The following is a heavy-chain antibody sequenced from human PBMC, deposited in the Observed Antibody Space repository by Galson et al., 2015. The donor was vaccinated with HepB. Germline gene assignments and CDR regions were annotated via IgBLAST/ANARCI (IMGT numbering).Heavy chain of an antibody. D-gene: IGHD2-15*01. V-gene: IGHV3-7*01. CDR1: GFTLSNYW. CDR2: IKHDGSER. J-gene: IGHJ6*03. CDR3: ARDRGSASIPNILYNYYYIDV. Sequence: SLRLSRAASGFTLSNYWMSWVRQAPGKGLEWVAEIKHDGSERYYADSVRGRFTISRDNAKNSLYMQMNSLRAEDTAVYYCARDRGSASIPNILYNYYYIDVWGKGTTVIASS.